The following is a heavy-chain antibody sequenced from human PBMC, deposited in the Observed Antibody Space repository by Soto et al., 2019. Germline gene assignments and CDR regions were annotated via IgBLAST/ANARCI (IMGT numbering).Heavy chain of an antibody. CDR3: ASSEIAVVVAATPGAFDI. J-gene: IGHJ3*02. D-gene: IGHD2-15*01. CDR1: GGSFISYA. CDR2: IIPIFGTA. Sequence: SVKLSCNASGGSFISYAISWVRQAPGQGLEWMGGIIPIFGTANYAQKFQGRVTITADKSTSTAYMELSSLRSEDTAVYYCASSEIAVVVAATPGAFDIWGQGTMVTVSS. V-gene: IGHV1-69*06.